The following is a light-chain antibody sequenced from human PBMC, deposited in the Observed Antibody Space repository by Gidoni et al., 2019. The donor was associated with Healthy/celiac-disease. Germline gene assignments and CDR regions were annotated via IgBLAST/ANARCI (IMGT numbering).Light chain of an antibody. CDR2: KAS. CDR1: QSSSSW. Sequence: DIQMTQSPSTLSASVGDRVTITCRASQSSSSWLAWYQQKPGKAPKLLIYKASSLESGVQSRFSGSGSGTEFTLTISSLQPDDFATYYCQQYNSYWTFGQGTKVEIK. CDR3: QQYNSYWT. V-gene: IGKV1-5*03. J-gene: IGKJ1*01.